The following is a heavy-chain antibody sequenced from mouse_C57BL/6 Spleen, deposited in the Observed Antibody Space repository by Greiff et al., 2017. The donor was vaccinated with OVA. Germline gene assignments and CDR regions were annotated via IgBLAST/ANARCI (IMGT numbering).Heavy chain of an antibody. CDR1: GFTFSSYA. Sequence: EVMLVESGGGLVKPGGSLKLSCAASGFTFSSYAMSWVRQTPEKRPEWVATISDGGSYTYYPDNVKGRFTISRDNAKNNLYLQMSHLKSEDTAMYYCARGGTTSYYFDYWGQGTTLTVSS. CDR3: ARGGTTSYYFDY. V-gene: IGHV5-4*03. D-gene: IGHD1-1*01. CDR2: ISDGGSYT. J-gene: IGHJ2*01.